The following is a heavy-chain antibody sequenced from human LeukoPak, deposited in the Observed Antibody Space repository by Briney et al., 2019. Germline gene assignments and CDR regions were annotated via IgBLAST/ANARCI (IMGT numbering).Heavy chain of an antibody. CDR1: GGSISSGGYY. D-gene: IGHD2-2*01. CDR3: ARGPDDYFDY. J-gene: IGHJ4*02. Sequence: PSETLSLTCTVSGGSISSGGYYWSWIRQHPGKGLEWIGYIYYSGSTYCNPSLKSRVTITVDTSKNQFSLKLSSVTAADTAVYYCARGPDDYFDYWGQGTLVTVSS. V-gene: IGHV4-31*03. CDR2: IYYSGST.